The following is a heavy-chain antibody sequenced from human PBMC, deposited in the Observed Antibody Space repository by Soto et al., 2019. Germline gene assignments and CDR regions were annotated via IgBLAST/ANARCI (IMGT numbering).Heavy chain of an antibody. CDR1: GGTFSSYA. D-gene: IGHD6-6*01. V-gene: IGHV1-69*13. CDR3: ARSSSSGFRRFDP. J-gene: IGHJ5*02. Sequence: RASVKVSCKASGGTFSSYAISWVRQAPGQGLEWMGGIIPIFGTANYAQKFQGRVTITADESTSTAYMELSSLRAEDTAVYYCARSSSSGFRRFDPWGQGTLVTVSS. CDR2: IIPIFGTA.